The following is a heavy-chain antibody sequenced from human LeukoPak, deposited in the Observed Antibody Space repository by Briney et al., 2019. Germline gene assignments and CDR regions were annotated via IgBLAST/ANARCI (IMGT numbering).Heavy chain of an antibody. J-gene: IGHJ3*02. CDR2: ISGGGGST. D-gene: IGHD3-16*02. CDR3: AKGIGGVIVKSLPHSAFDI. CDR1: GFTFSSYA. Sequence: GGSLRLSCAASGFTFSSYAMSWVRQAPGKGLEWVSGISGGGGSTYYADSVKGRFTISRDNSRNTLYLQMNSLRGEDTAVYYCAKGIGGVIVKSLPHSAFDIWGQGTMVTVSS. V-gene: IGHV3-23*01.